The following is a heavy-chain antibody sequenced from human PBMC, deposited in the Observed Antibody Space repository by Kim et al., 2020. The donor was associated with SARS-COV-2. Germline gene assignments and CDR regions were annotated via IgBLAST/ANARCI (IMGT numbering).Heavy chain of an antibody. J-gene: IGHJ4*02. Sequence: ADSVKCRFTISRDNSKNTLYLQMNSLRAEDTAVYYCAKAFDWLLWSLFDYWGQGTLVTVSS. V-gene: IGHV3-23*01. CDR3: AKAFDWLLWSLFDY. D-gene: IGHD3-9*01.